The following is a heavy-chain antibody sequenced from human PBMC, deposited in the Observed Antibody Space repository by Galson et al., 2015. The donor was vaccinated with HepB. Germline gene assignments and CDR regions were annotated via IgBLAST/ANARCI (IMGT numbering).Heavy chain of an antibody. V-gene: IGHV3-21*01. CDR3: ARDGMYDFWYDC. CDR1: GFTFSSYS. J-gene: IGHJ4*02. D-gene: IGHD3-3*01. Sequence: SLRLSCAAPGFTFSSYSMNWVRQAPGKGLEWVSSISSSSSYIYYADSVKGRFTISRDNAKNSLYLQMNSLRAEDTAVYYCARDGMYDFWYDCWGQGTLVTVSS. CDR2: ISSSSSYI.